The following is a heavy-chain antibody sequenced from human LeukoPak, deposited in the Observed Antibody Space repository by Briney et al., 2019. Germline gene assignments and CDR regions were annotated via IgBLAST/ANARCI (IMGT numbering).Heavy chain of an antibody. CDR2: IYYSGST. D-gene: IGHD6-19*01. CDR3: ARASPIAVAGIWAD. V-gene: IGHV4-59*01. CDR1: GGSISSYY. Sequence: PSETLSLTCTVSGGSISSYYWSWIRQPPGKGLEWIGYIYYSGSTNYNPSLKSRVAISVDTSKNQFSLKLSSVTAADTAVYYCARASPIAVAGIWADWGQGTLVTVSS. J-gene: IGHJ4*02.